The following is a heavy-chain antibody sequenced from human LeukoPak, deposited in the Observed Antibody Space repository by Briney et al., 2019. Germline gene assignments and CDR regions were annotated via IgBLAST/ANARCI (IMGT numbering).Heavy chain of an antibody. CDR3: APPIRDRGYYYYYYMDV. CDR2: ISGSGGST. Sequence: PGGSLRLSCAASGFTFSSYAMSWVRQAPGKGLEWVSAISGSGGSTYYADSVKGRFTISRDNSTNTLSLQMHSLRAEDTAVYYCAPPIRDRGYYYYYYMDVWGKGTTVTVSS. CDR1: GFTFSSYA. D-gene: IGHD5-24*01. V-gene: IGHV3-23*01. J-gene: IGHJ6*03.